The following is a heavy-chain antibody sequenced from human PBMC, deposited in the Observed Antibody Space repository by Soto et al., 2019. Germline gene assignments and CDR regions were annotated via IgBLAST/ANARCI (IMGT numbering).Heavy chain of an antibody. V-gene: IGHV1-69*06. CDR2: IIPIFNST. Sequence: SVEVSCKVSGSRFSNYVISWVRQAPGHGLEWLGRIIPIFNSTKYAQSFQGRVTITADKSTSTASLELSSLRSDDTAVYYCAREGRGKKAGYNGLVSLGYWGQGTLVTVSS. CDR1: GSRFSNYV. J-gene: IGHJ4*02. CDR3: AREGRGKKAGYNGLVSLGY. D-gene: IGHD2-2*02.